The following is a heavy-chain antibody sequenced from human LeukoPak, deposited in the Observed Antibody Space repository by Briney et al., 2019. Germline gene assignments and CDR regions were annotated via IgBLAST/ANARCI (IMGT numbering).Heavy chain of an antibody. J-gene: IGHJ5*02. CDR3: ARQTGGWFDP. CDR1: GGSISSYY. Sequence: PSETLSLTCTVSGGSISSYYWSWIRQPPGKGRGWIGYSYYSGSTNYNPSLKSRVTISVDTSKNQFSLKLSSATAADTAVYYCARQTGGWFDPWGQGTLVTVSS. CDR2: SYYSGST. V-gene: IGHV4-59*01. D-gene: IGHD1-1*01.